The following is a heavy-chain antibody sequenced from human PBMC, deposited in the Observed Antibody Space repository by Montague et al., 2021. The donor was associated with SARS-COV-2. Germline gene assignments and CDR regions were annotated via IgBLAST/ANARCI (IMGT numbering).Heavy chain of an antibody. CDR1: GGSFSGFH. V-gene: IGHV4-34*01. Sequence: SETLSLTCAVSGGSFSGFHWCWVCKSPGEGQEWMGVINRSGSSNYNPYLKSRVTILVDASKNKFSLKLTFVTAADTAVYYCSRLGDGVVPSPILGFGPYYCYYYMDVGGKGTTVTVSS. D-gene: IGHD3-10*01. CDR2: INRSGSS. CDR3: SRLGDGVVPSPILGFGPYYCYYYMDV. J-gene: IGHJ6*03.